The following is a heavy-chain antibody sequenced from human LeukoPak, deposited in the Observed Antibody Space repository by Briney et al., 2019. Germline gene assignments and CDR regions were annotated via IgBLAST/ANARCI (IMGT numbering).Heavy chain of an antibody. CDR2: IGVSGTT. V-gene: IGHV3-23*01. CDR1: GFSLSSFA. Sequence: GGSLSLSCAASGFSLSSFAMSWVRQAPGKALEWVSAIGVSGTTYYADSVKGRFTISRDSSKNTVFLQMNGLRDEDTAVYYCARQDTAVRYWGSDYWGQGTLVTVSS. D-gene: IGHD7-27*01. J-gene: IGHJ4*02. CDR3: ARQDTAVRYWGSDY.